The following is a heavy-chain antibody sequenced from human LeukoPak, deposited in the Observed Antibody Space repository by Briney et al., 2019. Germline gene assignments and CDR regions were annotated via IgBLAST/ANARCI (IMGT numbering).Heavy chain of an antibody. CDR1: GFTFSDYY. V-gene: IGHV3-11*01. Sequence: GGSLRLSCAASGFTFSDYYMSWIRQAPGKGLEWVSYISSSGSTICYADSVKGRFTISRDNAKNSLYLQMNSLRAEDTALYYCARDVYSSGWIYYYYYYMDVWGKGTTVTVSS. CDR2: ISSSGSTI. CDR3: ARDVYSSGWIYYYYYYMDV. J-gene: IGHJ6*03. D-gene: IGHD6-19*01.